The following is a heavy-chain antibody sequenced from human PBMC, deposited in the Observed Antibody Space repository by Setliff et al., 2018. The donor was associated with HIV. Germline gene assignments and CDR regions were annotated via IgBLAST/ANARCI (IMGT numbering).Heavy chain of an antibody. CDR2: IYYSGST. J-gene: IGHJ6*03. V-gene: IGHV4-59*01. Sequence: PSETLSLTCTVSGGSISSYYWSWTRQPPGKGLEWIGYIYYSGSTNYNPSLKSRVTISVDTSKNQFSLKMSSVTAADAAVYYCARGRSSGRGYYYYYYMDVWGKGTTVTVTS. CDR3: ARGRSSGRGYYYYYYMDV. CDR1: GGSISSYY. D-gene: IGHD6-19*01.